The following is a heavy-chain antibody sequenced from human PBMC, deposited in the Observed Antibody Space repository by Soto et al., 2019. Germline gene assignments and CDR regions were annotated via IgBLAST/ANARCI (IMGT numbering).Heavy chain of an antibody. V-gene: IGHV3-21*01. D-gene: IGHD2-15*01. J-gene: IGHJ4*02. CDR2: ISSSSNYI. Sequence: GGSLRLSCAASGFTFSSYSMNWVRQAPGKGLEWVSSISSSSNYIYYADSVKGRFTISRDNAKNSLYLQMNSLRAEDTAVYYCARVGYCSGGSCLKPIDYWGQGTLVTVSS. CDR1: GFTFSSYS. CDR3: ARVGYCSGGSCLKPIDY.